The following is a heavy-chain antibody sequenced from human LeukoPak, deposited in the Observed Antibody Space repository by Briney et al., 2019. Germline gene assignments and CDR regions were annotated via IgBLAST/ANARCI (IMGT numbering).Heavy chain of an antibody. V-gene: IGHV4-39*07. D-gene: IGHD3-16*01. Sequence: SETLSLTCTVSGGSISSSSYYWVWIRQPPGKGLEWIGSIYYSGSTYYNPSLKSRVTISVDTSKNQFSLKLSSVTAADTAVYYCARAGGREYYFDYWGQGTLVTVSS. CDR2: IYYSGST. CDR1: GGSISSSSYY. J-gene: IGHJ4*02. CDR3: ARAGGREYYFDY.